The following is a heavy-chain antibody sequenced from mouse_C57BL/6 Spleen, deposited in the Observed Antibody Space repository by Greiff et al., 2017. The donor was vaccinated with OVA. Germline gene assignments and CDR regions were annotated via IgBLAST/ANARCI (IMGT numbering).Heavy chain of an antibody. Sequence: QVQLQQPGAELVMPGASVRLSCKASGYTFTSYWMHWVKQRPGQGLEWIGEIDPSDSSTNYNQKFKGKSTLTVDKSSSTAYMQLSSLTSEDSAVYYCARLGSITTVVPDYWGQGTTLTVSS. CDR2: IDPSDSST. V-gene: IGHV1-69*01. CDR1: GYTFTSYW. J-gene: IGHJ2*01. D-gene: IGHD1-1*01. CDR3: ARLGSITTVVPDY.